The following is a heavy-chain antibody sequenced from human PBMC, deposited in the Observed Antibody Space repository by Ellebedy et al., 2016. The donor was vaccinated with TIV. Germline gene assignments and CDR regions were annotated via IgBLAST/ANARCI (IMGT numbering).Heavy chain of an antibody. J-gene: IGHJ4*02. V-gene: IGHV4-31*03. D-gene: IGHD3-10*01. Sequence: SETLSLTXTVSGGSISSGGYYWSWIRQHPGKGLEWIGYIYYSGSTYYNPSLKSRVTISVDTSKNQFSLKLSSVTAADTAVYYCARDRVRGVTDYWGQGTLVTVSS. CDR1: GGSISSGGYY. CDR3: ARDRVRGVTDY. CDR2: IYYSGST.